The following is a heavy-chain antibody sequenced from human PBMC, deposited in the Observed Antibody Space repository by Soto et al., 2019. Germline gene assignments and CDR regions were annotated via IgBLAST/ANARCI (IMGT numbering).Heavy chain of an antibody. CDR1: GDSVSINSAA. CDR2: TYYRSKWYN. Sequence: SQTLSLTCAISGDSVSINSAAWNWIRQSPSRGLEWLGRTYYRSKWYNDYAVSVKSRITINPDTSKNQFSLQLNSVTPEDTAVYYCARTLGYCSGGSCSPIFDYWGQGTLVTVSS. V-gene: IGHV6-1*01. D-gene: IGHD2-15*01. J-gene: IGHJ4*02. CDR3: ARTLGYCSGGSCSPIFDY.